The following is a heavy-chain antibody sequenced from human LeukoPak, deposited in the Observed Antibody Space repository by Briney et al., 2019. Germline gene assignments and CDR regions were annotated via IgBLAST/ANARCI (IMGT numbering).Heavy chain of an antibody. CDR2: IYYSGST. CDR1: GASVSSASY. D-gene: IGHD2-15*01. Sequence: SETLSLTCTVSGASVSSASYWSWIRQPPGKGLEWIGYIYYSGSTNYNPSLKSRVTLSVDTSKNQFSLKLSSVTAADTAVYYCARARLRGLVGYWGQGTLVTVSS. V-gene: IGHV4-61*01. J-gene: IGHJ4*02. CDR3: ARARLRGLVGY.